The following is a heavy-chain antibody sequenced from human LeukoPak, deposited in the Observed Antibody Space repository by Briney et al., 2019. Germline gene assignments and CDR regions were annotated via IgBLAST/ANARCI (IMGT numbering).Heavy chain of an antibody. CDR1: GHSFSSDSF. J-gene: IGHJ5*02. CDR2: IHERGST. V-gene: IGHV4-38-2*01. CDR3: ASASRPSNSWFDP. D-gene: IGHD6-6*01. Sequence: SSETLSLTCGVSGHSFSSDSFWGWIRQPPGQGLEWIGSIHERGSTFYIPSLKSRVTRSIDTSKNHFSVNVNSVTAADTAVYYCASASRPSNSWFDPWGQGTVVTVSS.